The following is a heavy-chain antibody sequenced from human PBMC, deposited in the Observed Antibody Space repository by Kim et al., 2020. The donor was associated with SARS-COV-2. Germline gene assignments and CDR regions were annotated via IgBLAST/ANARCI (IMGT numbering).Heavy chain of an antibody. Sequence: GGSLRLSCAASGFTFSSYGMHWVRQAPGKGLEWVAVISYDGSNKYYADSVKGRFTISRDNSKNTLYLQMNSLRAEDTAVYYCAKDLAPVQLERPWFDPWGQGTLVTVSS. D-gene: IGHD1-1*01. CDR1: GFTFSSYG. J-gene: IGHJ5*02. CDR3: AKDLAPVQLERPWFDP. V-gene: IGHV3-30*18. CDR2: ISYDGSNK.